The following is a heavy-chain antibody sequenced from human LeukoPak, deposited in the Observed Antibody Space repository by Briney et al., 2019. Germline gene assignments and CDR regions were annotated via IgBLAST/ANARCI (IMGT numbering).Heavy chain of an antibody. V-gene: IGHV4-39*01. CDR1: GDSIKGDSYY. CDR2: IYYSGST. J-gene: IGHJ2*01. D-gene: IGHD3-22*01. Sequence: PSETLSLNCTVSGDSIKGDSYYWGWIRQPPGKGLEWIGTIYYSGSTYYNPSLKSRVTISVDTSKNQFSVKLSSVTAADTALYYCARHKEDFHDSSGPNFWYFDLWGRGTLVTVSS. CDR3: ARHKEDFHDSSGPNFWYFDL.